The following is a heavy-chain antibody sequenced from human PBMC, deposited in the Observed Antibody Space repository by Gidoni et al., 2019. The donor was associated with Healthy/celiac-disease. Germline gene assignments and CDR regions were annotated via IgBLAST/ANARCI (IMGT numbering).Heavy chain of an antibody. J-gene: IGHJ3*02. Sequence: QVQLVESGGGVVQPGRSLRLACAASGFTFSSSGMHWVRQAPGKGLEWVAVIWYDVSNEYYADTVKGRFTIPRDNSKITLYRQMNSLRAEDTAVYYCARKMLSGFHYPADAFDIWGQGTMVTVSS. CDR2: IWYDVSNE. D-gene: IGHD3-16*01. CDR3: ARKMLSGFHYPADAFDI. V-gene: IGHV3-33*01. CDR1: GFTFSSSG.